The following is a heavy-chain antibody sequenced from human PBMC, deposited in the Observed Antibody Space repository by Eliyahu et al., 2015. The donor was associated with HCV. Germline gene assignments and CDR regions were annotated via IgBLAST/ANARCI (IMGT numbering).Heavy chain of an antibody. D-gene: IGHD6-19*01. V-gene: IGHV1-46*01. Sequence: QVQLVQSGAEVKKAGASVKVSCKASVYTFPIYYIHWVRQAPGQGLEWMGIINPSSGSVSYXQKFQGRVTMTSDTSTTTLYMELSGLKSDDTAMYYCARVGGSGLDSWYFDLWGRGTLVSVSS. J-gene: IGHJ2*01. CDR3: ARVGGSGLDSWYFDL. CDR1: VYTFPIYY. CDR2: INPSSGSV.